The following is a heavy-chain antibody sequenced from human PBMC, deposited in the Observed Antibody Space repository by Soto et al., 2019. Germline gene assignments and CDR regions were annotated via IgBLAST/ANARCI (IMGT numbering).Heavy chain of an antibody. J-gene: IGHJ6*02. D-gene: IGHD6-13*01. V-gene: IGHV3-11*01. CDR3: ARDRSSTWYGRGYHYYGMDV. CDR1: GFTSSDYY. Sequence: GGSLRLSCAASGFTSSDYYMSWIRQAPGKGLEWVSYVSSSGGTIYSADSVKGRFTISRDNAKNSLFLQMNSLRAEDTAVYYWARDRSSTWYGRGYHYYGMDVWGQGTTVTVS. CDR2: VSSSGGTI.